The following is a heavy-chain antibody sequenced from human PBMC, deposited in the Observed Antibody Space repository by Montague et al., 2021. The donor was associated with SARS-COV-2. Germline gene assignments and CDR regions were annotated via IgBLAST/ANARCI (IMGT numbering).Heavy chain of an antibody. J-gene: IGHJ4*02. V-gene: IGHV4-39*01. CDR3: VATYNGNWYYFDY. CDR2: LHYAGSA. D-gene: IGHD6-13*01. CDR1: GGSLSSGDSY. Sequence: SETLSLTCSVSGGSLSSGDSYWGWLRQAPGKGLEWIGDLHYAGSAYYNPSLRSRVTISADTSKSQFSLKLNSVTAADTAVYYCVATYNGNWYYFDYWGQGTLVTVSS.